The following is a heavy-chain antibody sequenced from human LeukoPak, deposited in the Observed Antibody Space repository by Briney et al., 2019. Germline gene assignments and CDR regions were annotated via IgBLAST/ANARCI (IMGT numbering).Heavy chain of an antibody. D-gene: IGHD3-22*01. Sequence: PSETLSLTCAVSGGSISSGYSWSWIRQPPGQGLEWIGYTYHSGSTHYNPALRSRVTISVDRSRDEFSLRLSSVTAADTAVYFCARDYYDVGFDYWGQGILVTVSS. CDR3: ARDYYDVGFDY. V-gene: IGHV4-30-2*01. CDR2: TYHSGST. CDR1: GGSISSGYS. J-gene: IGHJ4*02.